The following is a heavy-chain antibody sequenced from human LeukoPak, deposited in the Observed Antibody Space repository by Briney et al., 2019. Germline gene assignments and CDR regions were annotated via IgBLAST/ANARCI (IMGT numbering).Heavy chain of an antibody. J-gene: IGHJ6*02. CDR3: AKSRRITIFGVVITDYYYYGMDV. CDR1: GFTFSSCA. V-gene: IGHV3-23*01. Sequence: GESLRLSCAASGFTFSSCAMNWVRQAPGKGLEWVSAINSVAVTFYPDSVRGRFTISRDNSKNTVYLQMNSLRAEDTAVYYCAKSRRITIFGVVITDYYYYGMDVWGQGTTVTVSS. D-gene: IGHD3-3*01. CDR2: INSVAVT.